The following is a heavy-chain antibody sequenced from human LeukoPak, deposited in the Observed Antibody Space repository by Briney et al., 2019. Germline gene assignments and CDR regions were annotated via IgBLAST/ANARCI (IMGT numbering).Heavy chain of an antibody. CDR3: ASSRTAEWFGETEENWFDP. V-gene: IGHV7-4-1*02. Sequence: GASVKVSCKASGYTFTSYAMNWVRQAPGQGLEWMGWINTNTGNPTYAQGFTGRFVFSLDTSVSTAYLQISSLKTEDTAVYYCASSRTAEWFGETEENWFDPWGQGTLVTVSS. J-gene: IGHJ5*02. CDR2: INTNTGNP. CDR1: GYTFTSYA. D-gene: IGHD3-10*01.